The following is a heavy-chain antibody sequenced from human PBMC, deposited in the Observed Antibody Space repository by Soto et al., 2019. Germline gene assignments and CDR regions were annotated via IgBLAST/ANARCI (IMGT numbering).Heavy chain of an antibody. CDR2: MNPGSGDT. CDR1: GYTFTNND. V-gene: IGHV1-8*01. CDR3: ARMASFGSLNWFDP. Sequence: ASVKVSCKASGYTFTNNDVTWVRQATGQGLEWMGWMNPGSGDTGYAQKFQGRVTMTRNISIATAYMELSSLRSEDTAIYYCARMASFGSLNWFDPWGQGTLVTVPS. J-gene: IGHJ5*02. D-gene: IGHD5-18*01.